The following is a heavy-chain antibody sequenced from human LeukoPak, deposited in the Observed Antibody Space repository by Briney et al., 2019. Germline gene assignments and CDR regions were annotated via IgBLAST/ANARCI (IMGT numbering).Heavy chain of an antibody. CDR1: GGSISSYY. Sequence: SETLSLTCTVSGGSISSYYWSWIRQPPGKGLEWIGSIYYSGSTYYNPSLKSRVTISVDTSKNQFSLKLSSVTAADTAVYYCARRGGMYNWISNWFDPWGQGTLVTVSS. CDR3: ARRGGMYNWISNWFDP. J-gene: IGHJ5*02. V-gene: IGHV4-59*05. D-gene: IGHD1-20*01. CDR2: IYYSGST.